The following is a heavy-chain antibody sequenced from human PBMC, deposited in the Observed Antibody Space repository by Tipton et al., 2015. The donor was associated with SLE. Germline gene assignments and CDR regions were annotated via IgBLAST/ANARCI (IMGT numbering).Heavy chain of an antibody. D-gene: IGHD2-2*01. CDR3: ARGRDQLPTSDY. Sequence: QSGAEVKEPGSSVKVSCKASGDTFNTYAFTWVRQAPGQRLEWMGAIIPIIGITKYAQDFQDRVTISTDESTNTAYMELTSLTSDDTAVYLCARGRDQLPTSDYWGQGTLVTVSS. CDR1: GDTFNTYA. CDR2: IIPIIGIT. V-gene: IGHV1-69*05. J-gene: IGHJ4*02.